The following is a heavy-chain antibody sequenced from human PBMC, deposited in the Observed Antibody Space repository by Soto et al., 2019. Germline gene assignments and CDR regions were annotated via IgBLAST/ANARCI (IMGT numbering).Heavy chain of an antibody. CDR2: IFPGDSDT. CDR3: ARRQRRDYDYVSGSYRYTEFYAFDI. J-gene: IGHJ3*02. Sequence: GESMKISCNGSGYSFTSFSIGWVRQMPGKGLEWMGIIFPGDSDTRYSPSFQGQVTISADKSISTAYLQWSSLKASDTAMYYCARRQRRDYDYVSGSYRYTEFYAFDIWGQGTMVTVSS. CDR1: GYSFTSFS. V-gene: IGHV5-51*01. D-gene: IGHD3-16*02.